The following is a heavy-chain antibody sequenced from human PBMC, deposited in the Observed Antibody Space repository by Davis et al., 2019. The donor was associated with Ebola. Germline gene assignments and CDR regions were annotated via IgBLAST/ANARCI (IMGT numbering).Heavy chain of an antibody. D-gene: IGHD4-17*01. V-gene: IGHV4-39*07. CDR1: GVSISTVSYH. Sequence: SETLSLTCSVSGVSISTVSYHWGWVRQTPGTGLEWIASIYYSGRSYYNPSLKSRVTISVDTSKNQFSLKLSSVTAADTAIYFCAREAAYGDLHYGLDVWGPGTTVSVSS. J-gene: IGHJ6*02. CDR3: AREAAYGDLHYGLDV. CDR2: IYYSGRS.